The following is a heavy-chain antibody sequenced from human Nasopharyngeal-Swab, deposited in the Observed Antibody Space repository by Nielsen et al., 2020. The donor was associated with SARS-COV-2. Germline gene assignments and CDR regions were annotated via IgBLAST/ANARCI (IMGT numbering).Heavy chain of an antibody. CDR2: IGASDSYT. CDR1: GYSFTSYW. V-gene: IGHV5-10-1*01. J-gene: IGHJ2*01. Sequence: GESLKISCKGSGYSFTSYWISWVRQMPGKGLEWMGRIGASDSYTNYSPSFQGHVTISADKSISTAYLQWSSLKASDTAMYYCAGGRGSGRGNWYFDLWGRGTLVTVSS. CDR3: AGGRGSGRGNWYFDL. D-gene: IGHD3-10*01.